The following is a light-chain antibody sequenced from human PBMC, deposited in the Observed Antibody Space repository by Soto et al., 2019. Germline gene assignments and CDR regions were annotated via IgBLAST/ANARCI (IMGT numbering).Light chain of an antibody. Sequence: QSVLTQPPSASGTPGQRVTISCSGSNSNVGSNTVDWYQQLPGTAPKLLIYHNNQRPSGVPDRLSGSKSGTSASLAISGLQSDDEADYYCAAWDDSLNAVVFGGGTKLTVL. CDR1: NSNVGSNT. CDR2: HNN. J-gene: IGLJ2*01. CDR3: AAWDDSLNAVV. V-gene: IGLV1-44*01.